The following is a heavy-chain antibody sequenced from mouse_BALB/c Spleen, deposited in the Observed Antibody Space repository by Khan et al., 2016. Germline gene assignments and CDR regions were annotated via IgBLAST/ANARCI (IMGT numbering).Heavy chain of an antibody. Sequence: EVELVESGGGLVQPGGSLKVSCAASGFDFSRYWMSWVRQAPGKGLEWIGEINPDSSTINYTQSLKDKFIISRDNAKNTLYLQMSKVRYEDTTMYYCVRWSGSAYAMDYWGQGTSVTVSS. CDR2: INPDSSTI. V-gene: IGHV4-1*02. CDR3: VRWSGSAYAMDY. CDR1: GFDFSRYW. D-gene: IGHD1-3*01. J-gene: IGHJ4*01.